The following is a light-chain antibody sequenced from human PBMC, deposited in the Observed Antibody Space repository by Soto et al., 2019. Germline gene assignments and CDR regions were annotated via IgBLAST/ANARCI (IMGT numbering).Light chain of an antibody. CDR2: LDSDGSH. CDR1: SGHSSYA. J-gene: IGLJ2*01. CDR3: QTWGTGIHVV. Sequence: QPVLTQSPSASASLGASVKLTCTLSSGHSSYAIAWHQQQPEKGPRYLMKLDSDGSHTKGDAIPDRFSGSSSGAERYLTISSLQSDDEADYYCQTWGTGIHVVFGGGTKVTVL. V-gene: IGLV4-69*01.